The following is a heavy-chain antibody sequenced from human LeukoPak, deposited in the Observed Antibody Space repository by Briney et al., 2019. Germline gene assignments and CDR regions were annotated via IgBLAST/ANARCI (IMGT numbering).Heavy chain of an antibody. CDR2: IVGSGGST. V-gene: IGHV3-23*01. J-gene: IGHJ4*02. CDR1: GFTFSSYA. CDR3: AKPPNYDSDAPQVDY. D-gene: IGHD3-22*01. Sequence: GSLRLSCAASGFTFSSYAMSWVRQAPGKGLEWVSGIVGSGGSTYYANSVKGRFTISRDNSKNTLYLQMNSLRAEDTAVYYCAKPPNYDSDAPQVDYWGQGTLVTVSS.